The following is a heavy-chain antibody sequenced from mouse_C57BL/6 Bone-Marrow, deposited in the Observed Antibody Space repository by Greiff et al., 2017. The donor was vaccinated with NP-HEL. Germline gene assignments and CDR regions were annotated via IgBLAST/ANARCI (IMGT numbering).Heavy chain of an antibody. J-gene: IGHJ4*01. CDR3: ANSSCSYYYAMDY. CDR2: IYPRDGST. D-gene: IGHD3-2*02. Sequence: QVQLQQSDAELVKPGASVKISCKASGYTFTDHTIHWMKQRPEQGLEWIGYIYPRDGSTKYNEKFKGKATLTADKSSSTAYMQLNSLTSEDSAVYVCANSSCSYYYAMDYWGQGTSVTVSS. CDR1: GYTFTDHT. V-gene: IGHV1-78*01.